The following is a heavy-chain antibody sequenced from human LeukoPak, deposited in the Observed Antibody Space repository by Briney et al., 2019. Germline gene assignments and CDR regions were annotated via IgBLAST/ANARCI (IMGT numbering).Heavy chain of an antibody. D-gene: IGHD2-2*01. CDR1: GGTFNSYA. CDR3: ARVFGCSSMFCYNWFDP. J-gene: IGHJ5*02. CDR2: IIPIFGTA. V-gene: IGHV1-69*05. Sequence: SVKVSCKASGGTFNSYAISWVRQAPGQGLEWMGGIIPIFGTANHAQKFQGRVTITTDESTSTAYMELSSLRSEDTAVYYCARVFGCSSMFCYNWFDPWGQGTPVIVSS.